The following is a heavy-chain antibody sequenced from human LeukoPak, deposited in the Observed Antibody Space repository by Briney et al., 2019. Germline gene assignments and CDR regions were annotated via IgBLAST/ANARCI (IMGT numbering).Heavy chain of an antibody. CDR3: AAQYCSGGSCSAGFDY. CDR2: IVVGSGNT. CDR1: GFTFTSSA. Sequence: SVKVSCKASGFTFTSSAVQWVRQARGQRLEWIGWIVVGSGNTNYAQKVQERVTITRDMSTSTAYMELSSLRSEDTAVYYCAAQYCSGGSCSAGFDYWGQGTLVTVSS. V-gene: IGHV1-58*01. D-gene: IGHD2-15*01. J-gene: IGHJ4*02.